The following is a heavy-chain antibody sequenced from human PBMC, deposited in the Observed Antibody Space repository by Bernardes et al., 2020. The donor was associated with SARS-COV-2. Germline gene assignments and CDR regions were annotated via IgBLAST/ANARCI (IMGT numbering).Heavy chain of an antibody. D-gene: IGHD2-8*01. CDR3: AKARSLFMLYYDDAFDI. V-gene: IGHV3-30*18. Sequence: GGSLRLSCAASGFSFNNYAMHWVRQAPGKGLEWVADISYEGSKRNFADSVKGRITVSRDSAKNMVYLQMNSLRSEDTAVYYCAKARSLFMLYYDDAFDIWGKGTMVIVSS. CDR1: GFSFNNYA. CDR2: ISYEGSKR. J-gene: IGHJ3*02.